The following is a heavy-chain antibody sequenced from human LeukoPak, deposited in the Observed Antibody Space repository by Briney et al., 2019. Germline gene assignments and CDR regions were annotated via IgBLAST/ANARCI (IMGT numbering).Heavy chain of an antibody. J-gene: IGHJ4*02. Sequence: PGGSLRLSSAASGFTFSDYYMSWIRQAPGKGLEWVSYISSSGSTIYYADSVMGRFTISRDNAKNSLYLQMNSLRAEDTAVYYCARSHSSSWYGAHYWGQGTLVTVSS. V-gene: IGHV3-11*01. D-gene: IGHD6-13*01. CDR2: ISSSGSTI. CDR1: GFTFSDYY. CDR3: ARSHSSSWYGAHY.